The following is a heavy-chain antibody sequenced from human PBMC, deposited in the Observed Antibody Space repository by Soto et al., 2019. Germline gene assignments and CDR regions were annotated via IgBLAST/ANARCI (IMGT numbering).Heavy chain of an antibody. D-gene: IGHD3-16*02. Sequence: GGSLRLSCEVSGFTLNTYSMNWVRQAPGKGLEWVSFITSSGSTTYYADSVKGRFTVSRDNVKNSLFLQMNSLRDEDTAVYYCARVAIAAGGVIAVTYALDVWGQGTTVTVSS. V-gene: IGHV3-48*02. CDR3: ARVAIAAGGVIAVTYALDV. CDR1: GFTLNTYS. J-gene: IGHJ6*02. CDR2: ITSSGSTT.